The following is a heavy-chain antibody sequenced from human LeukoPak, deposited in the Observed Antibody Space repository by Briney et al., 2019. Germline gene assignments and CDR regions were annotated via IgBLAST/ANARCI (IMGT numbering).Heavy chain of an antibody. CDR3: ARDQVDSYDSSGYYAWFDP. V-gene: IGHV4-30-2*01. CDR1: GGSISSDGYF. Sequence: PSQTLSLTCAVSGGSISSDGYFWSWIRQPPGKGLEWIANINHSGSTYYNPSFRSRVTISIDRSKNQVSLMLRSVSAADTAMYYCARDQVDSYDSSGYYAWFDPWGQGTLVIVSS. D-gene: IGHD3-22*01. J-gene: IGHJ5*02. CDR2: INHSGST.